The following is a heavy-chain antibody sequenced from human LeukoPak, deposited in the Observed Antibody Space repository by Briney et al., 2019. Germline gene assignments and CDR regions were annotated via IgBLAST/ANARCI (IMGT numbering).Heavy chain of an antibody. CDR2: IIPILGIA. D-gene: IGHD4-23*01. CDR1: GGTFSSYT. V-gene: IGHV1-69*02. CDR3: ARAMTTVVTHYYYYMDV. J-gene: IGHJ6*03. Sequence: ASVKVSCKASGGTFSSYTISWVRQAPGQGLEWMGRIIPILGIANYAQKFQGRVTITADKSTSTAYMELSSLRSEDTAVYYCARAMTTVVTHYYYYMDVWGKGTTVTVSS.